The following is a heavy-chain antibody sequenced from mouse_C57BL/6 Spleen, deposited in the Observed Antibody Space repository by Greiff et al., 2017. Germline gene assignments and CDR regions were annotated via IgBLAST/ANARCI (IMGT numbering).Heavy chain of an antibody. D-gene: IGHD1-1*01. CDR2: ISYDGSN. J-gene: IGHJ4*01. CDR1: GYSITSGYY. V-gene: IGHV3-6*01. Sequence: EVKLQESGPGLVKPSQSLSLTCSVTGYSITSGYYWNWIRQFPGNKLEWMGYISYDGSNNYNPSLKNRISITRDTSKNQFFLKLNSVTTEDTATYYCARDYYYGTYYAMDYWGQGTSVTVSS. CDR3: ARDYYYGTYYAMDY.